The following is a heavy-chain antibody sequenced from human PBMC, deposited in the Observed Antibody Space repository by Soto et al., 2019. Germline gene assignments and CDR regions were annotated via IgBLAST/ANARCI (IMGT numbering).Heavy chain of an antibody. CDR3: AREMSSDDYGDYEIVGAFDI. J-gene: IGHJ3*02. Sequence: SVKVSCKASGGTLSSYTISWVRQAPGQGLEWMGRIIPILGIANYAQKFQGRVTITADKSTSTAYMELSSLRSEDTAVYYCAREMSSDDYGDYEIVGAFDIWGQGTMVTVSS. CDR2: IIPILGIA. V-gene: IGHV1-69*04. D-gene: IGHD4-17*01. CDR1: GGTLSSYT.